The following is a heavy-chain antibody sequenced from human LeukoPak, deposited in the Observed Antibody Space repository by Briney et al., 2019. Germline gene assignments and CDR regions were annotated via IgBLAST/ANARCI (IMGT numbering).Heavy chain of an antibody. D-gene: IGHD3/OR15-3a*01. V-gene: IGHV3-30-3*01. CDR2: ISYHGSNK. CDR3: ARAGGYGLADFFDY. CDR1: GFTFGSYA. Sequence: SGGSLRLSCAASGFTFGSYAMHWVRQAPGKGLEWVAVISYHGSNKYYADSVKGRFTISRDNSKNTLYLQMNSLRAEDTAVYFCARAGGYGLADFFDYWGQGALVTVSS. J-gene: IGHJ4*02.